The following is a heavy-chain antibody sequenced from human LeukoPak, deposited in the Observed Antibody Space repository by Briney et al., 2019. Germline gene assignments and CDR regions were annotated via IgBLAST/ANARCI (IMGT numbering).Heavy chain of an antibody. D-gene: IGHD3-3*01. CDR3: ARQTPYDFWSGYGIYGMDV. Sequence: GGSLRLSCAASGFTFSNYAMHWVRQAPGKGLEWVAIISYDGSNKYYADSVKGRFTISRDNSKNTLYLQMNSLRAEDTAVYYCARQTPYDFWSGYGIYGMDVWGQGTTVTVSS. J-gene: IGHJ6*02. CDR1: GFTFSNYA. CDR2: ISYDGSNK. V-gene: IGHV3-30-3*01.